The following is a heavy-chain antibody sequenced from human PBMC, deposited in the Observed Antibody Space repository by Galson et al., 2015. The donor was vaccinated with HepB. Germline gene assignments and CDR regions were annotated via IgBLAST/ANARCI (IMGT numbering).Heavy chain of an antibody. Sequence: LVKPTQTLTLTCTVSGFSLYNPTMGVSWIRQPPGKRLEWIGRIFYSGTTYYSPSLKSRLTISIDTPKNQFSLRLSSVTASDTAVYYCAGGPSTLDYWAQGTLVTVSS. J-gene: IGHJ4*02. CDR3: AGGPSTLDY. D-gene: IGHD2-15*01. CDR2: IFYSGTT. CDR1: GFSLYNPTMG. V-gene: IGHV4-39*01.